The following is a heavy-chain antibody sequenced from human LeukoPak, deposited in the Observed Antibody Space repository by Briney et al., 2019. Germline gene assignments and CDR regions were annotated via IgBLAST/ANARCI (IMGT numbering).Heavy chain of an antibody. Sequence: PGGSLRLSCTASGFTFGDYAMSWVRQAPGKGLEWVGFIRSKAYGGTTEYAASVKGRFTISRDDSKSIAYLQMNSLKTEDTAVYYCTRDSRYFDWLFPPVGQGFDYWGQGTLVTVSS. V-gene: IGHV3-49*04. CDR2: IRSKAYGGTT. D-gene: IGHD3-9*01. CDR1: GFTFGDYA. J-gene: IGHJ4*02. CDR3: TRDSRYFDWLFPPVGQGFDY.